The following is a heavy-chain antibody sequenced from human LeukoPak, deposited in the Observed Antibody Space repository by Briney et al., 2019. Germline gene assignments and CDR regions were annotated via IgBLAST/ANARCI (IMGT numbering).Heavy chain of an antibody. CDR2: INAYNGNT. CDR3: ASGPPADYMDV. J-gene: IGHJ6*03. D-gene: IGHD2-15*01. Sequence: ASVKVSCKASGYTFTSYGISWGRQAPGQGLEWMGWINAYNGNTNYAQKLQGRVTMTPDTTTSTASLELRSLRCDDTAVYYCASGPPADYMDVWGKGTTVTVSS. V-gene: IGHV1-18*01. CDR1: GYTFTSYG.